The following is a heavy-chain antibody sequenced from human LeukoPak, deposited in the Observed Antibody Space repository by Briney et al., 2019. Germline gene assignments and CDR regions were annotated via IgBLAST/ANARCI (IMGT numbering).Heavy chain of an antibody. Sequence: PSETLSLTCTVSGASISSYYWSWIRQPPGKGLEWIGYISYSGSTNYNPSLKSPVTISLDTSKNQFSLKLNSVTAADTAVYYCATTYSSSWYFDLWGRGTLVTVSS. J-gene: IGHJ2*01. CDR1: GASISSYY. V-gene: IGHV4-59*01. CDR3: ATTYSSSWYFDL. D-gene: IGHD6-13*01. CDR2: ISYSGST.